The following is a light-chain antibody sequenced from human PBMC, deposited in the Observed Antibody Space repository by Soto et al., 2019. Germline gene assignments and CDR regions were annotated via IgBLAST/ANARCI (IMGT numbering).Light chain of an antibody. CDR2: DVS. J-gene: IGLJ2*01. Sequence: QSALTQPASGSGSPGQSITISCTGTSSDVGGYNYVSWYQQHPGKAPKLMIYDVSNRPSGVSNRFSGSRSGNTASLTISGIQAEDEADYYCSSYTSSSTVVFGGGTKLTVL. CDR1: SSDVGGYNY. CDR3: SSYTSSSTVV. V-gene: IGLV2-14*01.